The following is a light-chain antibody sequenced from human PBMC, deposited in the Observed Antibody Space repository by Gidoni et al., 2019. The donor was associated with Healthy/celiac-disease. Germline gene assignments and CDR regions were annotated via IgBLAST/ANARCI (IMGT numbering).Light chain of an antibody. CDR1: QSVSSSY. CDR2: GAS. V-gene: IGKV3-20*01. Sequence: EIVLTQYPGTRSWSPGERANLSCRASQSVSSSYLAWYQQKPGQAPRLLIYGASSRATGIPARFRGSGSGTDFTLTISRLEPEDFAVYYCQQYGSSPPWTFGQGTKVEIK. CDR3: QQYGSSPPWT. J-gene: IGKJ1*01.